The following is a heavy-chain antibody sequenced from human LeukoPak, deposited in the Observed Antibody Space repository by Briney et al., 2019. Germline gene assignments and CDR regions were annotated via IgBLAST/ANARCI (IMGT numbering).Heavy chain of an antibody. J-gene: IGHJ4*02. CDR1: GFTFSSYW. Sequence: PGGSLRLSCAASGFTFSSYWMSWVRQAPGKGLEWVANIKQDGSEKYYVDSVKGRFTISRDNAKNSLYLQMNSLRAEDTAVYYCARIWGGASYYFDYWGQGTLVTVSS. CDR3: ARIWGGASYYFDY. D-gene: IGHD1-26*01. CDR2: IKQDGSEK. V-gene: IGHV3-7*01.